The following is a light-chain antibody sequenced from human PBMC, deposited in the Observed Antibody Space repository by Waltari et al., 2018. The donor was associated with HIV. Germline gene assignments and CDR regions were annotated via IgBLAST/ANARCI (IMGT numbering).Light chain of an antibody. V-gene: IGLV1-40*01. J-gene: IGLJ2*01. CDR3: QSYDSNLSGL. CDR1: SSIIGAGYD. Sequence: QSELTQPPSVSVAPGQRDTISCTGSSSIIGAGYDVHWYQQVPGRAPKVVSEGSSNRPSGVAVRVSSSKTGSSASLVITGVQSEDEADYYCQSYDSNLSGLFGGGTKVTVL. CDR2: GSS.